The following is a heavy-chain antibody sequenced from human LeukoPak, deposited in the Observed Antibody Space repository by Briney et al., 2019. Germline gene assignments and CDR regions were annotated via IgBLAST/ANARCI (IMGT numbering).Heavy chain of an antibody. CDR2: ISAYNGNT. D-gene: IGHD3-9*01. CDR3: ARDQAATNTQVRFCLD. J-gene: IGHJ4*02. V-gene: IGHV1-18*01. CDR1: GYTFTSYG. Sequence: GASVKVSCKASGYTFTSYGISWVRQAPGQGLEWMGWISAYNGNTNYAQKLQGRVTMTTDTSTSTAYRELRSLRSDDTAVYYCARDQAATNTQVRFCLDWGQGTLVTVSS.